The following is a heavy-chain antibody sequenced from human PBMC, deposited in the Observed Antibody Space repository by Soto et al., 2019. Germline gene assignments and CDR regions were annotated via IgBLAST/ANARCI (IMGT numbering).Heavy chain of an antibody. CDR3: ARVEYFDWLLYSGGGFDY. Sequence: GGSLRLSCAASGFTFSSYWMSWVRQAPGKGLEWVANIKQDGSEKYYVDSVRGQFTISRDNAKNSLYLQMNSLRAEDTAVYYCARVEYFDWLLYSGGGFDYWGQGTLVTVSS. D-gene: IGHD3-9*01. V-gene: IGHV3-7*03. CDR1: GFTFSSYW. J-gene: IGHJ4*02. CDR2: IKQDGSEK.